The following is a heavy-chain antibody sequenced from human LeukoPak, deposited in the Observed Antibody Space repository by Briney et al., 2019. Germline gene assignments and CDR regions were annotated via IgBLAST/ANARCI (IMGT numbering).Heavy chain of an antibody. Sequence: ASVKVSCKASGYSFNTYGISWVRQAPGQGLEWMGWISAYNGNTNYAQNLQGRVTMTRDTSTSTVYMELSSLRSEDTAVYYCARCGEPSYDILTGYSRFDYWGQGTLVTVSS. V-gene: IGHV1-18*01. CDR2: ISAYNGNT. D-gene: IGHD3-9*01. J-gene: IGHJ4*02. CDR3: ARCGEPSYDILTGYSRFDY. CDR1: GYSFNTYG.